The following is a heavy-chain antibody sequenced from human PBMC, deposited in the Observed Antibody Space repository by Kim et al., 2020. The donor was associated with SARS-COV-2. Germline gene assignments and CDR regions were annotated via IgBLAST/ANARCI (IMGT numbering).Heavy chain of an antibody. V-gene: IGHV4-61*02. CDR1: GGSISSGSYY. Sequence: SETLSLTCTVSGGSISSGSYYWSWIRQPAGKGLEWIGRIYTSGSTNYNPSLKSRVTISVDTSKNQFSLKLSSVTAADTAVYYCARGLLLWFGEFTYGMDVWGQGTTVTVSS. D-gene: IGHD3-10*01. CDR2: IYTSGST. J-gene: IGHJ6*02. CDR3: ARGLLLWFGEFTYGMDV.